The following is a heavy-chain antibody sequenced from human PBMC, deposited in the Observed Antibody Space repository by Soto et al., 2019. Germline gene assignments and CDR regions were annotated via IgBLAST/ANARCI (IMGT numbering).Heavy chain of an antibody. CDR1: GGTFSSYA. J-gene: IGHJ6*02. Sequence: QVQLVQSGAEVKKPGSSVKVSCKASGGTFSSYAISWVRQAPGQGLEWMGGIIPIFGTANYAQKFQGRVTITADESTSTAYMELSSLRSDDTAVYYCARGRLDQLGPYYYGGMDVWGQGTTVTVSS. V-gene: IGHV1-69*12. CDR2: IIPIFGTA. D-gene: IGHD6-13*01. CDR3: ARGRLDQLGPYYYGGMDV.